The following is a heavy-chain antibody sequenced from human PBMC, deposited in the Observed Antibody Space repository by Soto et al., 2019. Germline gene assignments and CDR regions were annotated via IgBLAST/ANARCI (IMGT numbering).Heavy chain of an antibody. CDR3: ASRWGTSFDF. CDR1: GGSISSYY. CDR2: IYYSGST. J-gene: IGHJ4*02. V-gene: IGHV4-59*01. Sequence: QVQLQESGPGLVKPSETLSLTCTVSGGSISSYYWSWIRQPPGKGLEWIGYIYYSGSTNYNPSLKMRLTLSVDTSKIQFSLKVSSVTAADTAVYYCASRWGTSFDFWGQGTLVTVSS. D-gene: IGHD7-27*01.